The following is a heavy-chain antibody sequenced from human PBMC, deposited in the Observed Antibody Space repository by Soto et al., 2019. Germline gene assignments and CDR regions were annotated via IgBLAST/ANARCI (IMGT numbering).Heavy chain of an antibody. V-gene: IGHV3-7*03. CDR1: GFTFSSYW. CDR2: IKQDGREK. Sequence: PGWSLRLSCAASGFTFSSYWMSWVRQAPGKGLEWVANIKQDGREKYYVDSVKGRFTISRDNAKNSLYLQMNSLRAEDTAVYYCARGNAMHTLYSYAMDVWGQGTTVTVSS. D-gene: IGHD2-21*01. CDR3: ARGNAMHTLYSYAMDV. J-gene: IGHJ6*02.